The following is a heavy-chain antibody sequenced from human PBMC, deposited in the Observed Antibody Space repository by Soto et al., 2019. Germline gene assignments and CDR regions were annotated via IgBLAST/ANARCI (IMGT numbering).Heavy chain of an antibody. CDR3: ARLKGILRPTSIDY. CDR1: GGSISSSSYY. Sequence: SETLSLTCTVSGGSISSSSYYWGWIRQPPGKGLEWIGSIYYSGSTYYNPSLKSRVTISVDTSKNQFPLKLSSVTAADTAVYYCARLKGILRPTSIDYWGQGTLVT. CDR2: IYYSGST. V-gene: IGHV4-39*01. D-gene: IGHD4-17*01. J-gene: IGHJ4*02.